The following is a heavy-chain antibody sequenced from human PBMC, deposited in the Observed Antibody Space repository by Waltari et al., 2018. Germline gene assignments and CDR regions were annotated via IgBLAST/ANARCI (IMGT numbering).Heavy chain of an antibody. Sequence: EVQLVESGGGFVLPGGSLRLSCAASGLGVSAHFMCWVRQPPGKGLEWVAVIYRNGDTHFADSVKGRFTLSKDNANNTVHLHMTSLRVDDTAVYYCAKGGWPAVSTGCFGPWGLGTLVTVSS. CDR2: IYRNGDT. CDR1: GLGVSAHF. D-gene: IGHD6-19*01. CDR3: AKGGWPAVSTGCFGP. J-gene: IGHJ5*02. V-gene: IGHV3-53*01.